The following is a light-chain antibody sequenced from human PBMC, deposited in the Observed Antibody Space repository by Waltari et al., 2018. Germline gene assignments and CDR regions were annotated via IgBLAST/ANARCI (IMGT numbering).Light chain of an antibody. Sequence: EIVLPQSPGTLSLSPGEGATLSCRASQHVETYLAWFQQKPGQSPRLLIHDAVTRPTGVPATVIGSGSGTDFTLTITSVETEDCAVYCCQQRSDWPWTFGQGSRVEVK. CDR3: QQRSDWPWT. J-gene: IGKJ1*01. V-gene: IGKV3-11*01. CDR1: QHVETY. CDR2: DAV.